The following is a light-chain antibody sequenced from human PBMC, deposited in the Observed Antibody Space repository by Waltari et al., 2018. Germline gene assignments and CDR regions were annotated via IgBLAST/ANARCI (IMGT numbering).Light chain of an antibody. CDR3: IQGTHLPPT. Sequence: DVVMTQSPLSLPITPGQPPSISCRSSQNLLYSDGKTYLSWYQQKPGQPPRRLIYQASNRDSGVPDRFSGSGAGTDFTLKISRVEAEDVGVYYCIQGTHLPPTFGQGTKVEIK. J-gene: IGKJ1*01. CDR2: QAS. CDR1: QNLLYSDGKTY. V-gene: IGKV2-30*01.